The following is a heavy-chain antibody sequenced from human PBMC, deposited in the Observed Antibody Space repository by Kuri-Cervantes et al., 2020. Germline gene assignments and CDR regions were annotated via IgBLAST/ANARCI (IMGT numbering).Heavy chain of an antibody. CDR1: GHTFTGYY. V-gene: IGHV1-2*02. CDR2: INPNSGGT. CDR3: ARGGEKVAAAGTSYYYYGMDV. Sequence: ASVKVSCKASGHTFTGYYMHWVRQAPGQGLEWMGWINPNSGGTNYAQKFQGRVTMTRDTSTSTVYMELSSLRSEDTAVYYCARGGEKVAAAGTSYYYYGMDVWGQGTTVTVSS. J-gene: IGHJ6*02. D-gene: IGHD6-13*01.